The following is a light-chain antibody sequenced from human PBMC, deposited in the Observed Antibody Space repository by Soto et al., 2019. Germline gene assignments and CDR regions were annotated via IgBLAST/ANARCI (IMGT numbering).Light chain of an antibody. Sequence: IVLTQSPGTLSLSPGERATLSCRATQSVSNNYLAWYQRKPGQTPRLLIYTASSRAAGVPDRFSGSGSGTDFTLTISRLEPGDFAVYYCQQYGRSPATFGQGTKVDIK. CDR2: TAS. CDR1: QSVSNNY. CDR3: QQYGRSPAT. V-gene: IGKV3-20*01. J-gene: IGKJ1*01.